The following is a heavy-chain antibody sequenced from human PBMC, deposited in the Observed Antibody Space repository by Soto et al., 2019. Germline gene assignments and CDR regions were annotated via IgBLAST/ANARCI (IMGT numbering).Heavy chain of an antibody. CDR2: IKYSGTT. V-gene: IGHV4-39*01. D-gene: IGHD1-26*01. Sequence: SDKLSLTFTVSCVSITSTRCHWGLIRQLPGKVLEWIASIKYSGTTFYNPSLKSRVTLSVDTSKNQFALKLSSVTAAETAVYYCARHGITGSYYDAFDIWGQGTMVT. J-gene: IGHJ3*02. CDR3: ARHGITGSYYDAFDI. CDR1: CVSITSTRCH.